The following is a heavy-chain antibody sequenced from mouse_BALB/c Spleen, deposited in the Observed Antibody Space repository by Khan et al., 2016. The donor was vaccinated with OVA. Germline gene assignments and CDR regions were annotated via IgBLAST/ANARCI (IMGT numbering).Heavy chain of an antibody. D-gene: IGHD2-14*01. J-gene: IGHJ3*01. V-gene: IGHV1-4*01. Sequence: QVQLKESGAELARPGASVKMSCKASGYTFTSYTIHWIKLRPGQGLEWIGYINPNNGYTNYNQKFKDKATLTADKSSTTVYMQLSSLTSDDSAVYTCVRDGAYYRNDDWVAYWGQGTLVTVSA. CDR1: GYTFTSYT. CDR3: VRDGAYYRNDDWVAY. CDR2: INPNNGYT.